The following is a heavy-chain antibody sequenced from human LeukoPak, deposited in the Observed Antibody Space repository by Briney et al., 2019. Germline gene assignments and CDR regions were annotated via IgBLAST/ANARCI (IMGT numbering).Heavy chain of an antibody. V-gene: IGHV5-51*01. Sequence: GESLKISCKGSGYSFTNYWIAWVRQMPGKGLEWMGIIYPGDSDTRYSPSFQGQVTISADKSISTAYLQWSSLKASDTAMYYCARGLNYYDSSGHWFDPWGQGTLVTVSS. D-gene: IGHD3-22*01. CDR1: GYSFTNYW. CDR2: IYPGDSDT. J-gene: IGHJ5*02. CDR3: ARGLNYYDSSGHWFDP.